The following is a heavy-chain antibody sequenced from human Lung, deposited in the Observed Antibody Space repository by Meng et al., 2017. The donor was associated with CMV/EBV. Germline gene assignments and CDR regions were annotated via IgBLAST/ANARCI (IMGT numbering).Heavy chain of an antibody. D-gene: IGHD6-6*01. CDR2: IHHSGST. V-gene: IGHV4-4*02. CDR3: ASTVEVQQVAYGTFGL. CDR1: GDSISSNRW. Sequence: GDSISSNRWWSWFRQSPGKGLEWIAEIHHSGSTNYNPSLESRLTISTDMSQNLFSLTLSSVTAADTAVYYCASTVEVQQVAYGTFGLWGQGTLVTVSS. J-gene: IGHJ4*02.